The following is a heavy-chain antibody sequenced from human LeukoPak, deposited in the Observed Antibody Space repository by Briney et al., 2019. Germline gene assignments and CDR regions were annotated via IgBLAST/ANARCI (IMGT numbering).Heavy chain of an antibody. CDR2: ISSSSSTI. V-gene: IGHV3-48*01. Sequence: GGSLRLSCAASGFTFSSYSMNWVRQAPGKGLEWVSCISSSSSTIYYADSVKGRFTISRDNAKNSLYLQMNSLRAEDTAVYYCARGSAIGYWGQGALVTVSS. J-gene: IGHJ4*02. D-gene: IGHD2-2*02. CDR3: ARGSAIGY. CDR1: GFTFSSYS.